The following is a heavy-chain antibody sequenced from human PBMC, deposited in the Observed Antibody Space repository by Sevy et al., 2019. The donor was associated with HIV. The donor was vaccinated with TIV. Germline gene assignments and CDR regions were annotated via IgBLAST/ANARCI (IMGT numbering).Heavy chain of an antibody. CDR2: IYYSGST. V-gene: IGHV4-59*01. Sequence: SETLSLTCTVSGGSISSYYWSWIRQPPGKGLEWIGYIYYSGSTNYNPSLKSRVTISVDTSKNQFSLKLSSVTAADTAVYYCARIHGFFRYFDYWGRGTLVTVSS. D-gene: IGHD3-3*01. J-gene: IGHJ4*02. CDR1: GGSISSYY. CDR3: ARIHGFFRYFDY.